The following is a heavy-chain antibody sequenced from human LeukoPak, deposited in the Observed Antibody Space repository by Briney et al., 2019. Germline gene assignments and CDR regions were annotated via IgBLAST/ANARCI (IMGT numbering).Heavy chain of an antibody. D-gene: IGHD1-1*01. V-gene: IGHV3-48*03. Sequence: GGSLRLSCAASGFTFSSYEMNWVRQAPGKGLEWVSYISSSGSTTYCADSVKGRFTISRDNAKNSLYPQMNSLRAEDTAVYYCAREAAALDDAFDIWGQGTIVSVSS. J-gene: IGHJ3*02. CDR2: ISSSGSTT. CDR3: AREAAALDDAFDI. CDR1: GFTFSSYE.